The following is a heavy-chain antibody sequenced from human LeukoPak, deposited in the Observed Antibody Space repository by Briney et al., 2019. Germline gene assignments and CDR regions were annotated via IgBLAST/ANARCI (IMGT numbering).Heavy chain of an antibody. CDR2: INSDGSST. J-gene: IGHJ6*03. Sequence: PGGSLRLSCAASGFTFSSYDMSWVRQAPGKGLEWVSRINSDGSSTSYADSVKGRFTISRDNAKNTLYLQMSSLRAEDTAVYYCAREYYDILTGYHYYYYMDVWGKGTTVTISS. D-gene: IGHD3-9*01. CDR1: GFTFSSYD. V-gene: IGHV3-74*01. CDR3: AREYYDILTGYHYYYYMDV.